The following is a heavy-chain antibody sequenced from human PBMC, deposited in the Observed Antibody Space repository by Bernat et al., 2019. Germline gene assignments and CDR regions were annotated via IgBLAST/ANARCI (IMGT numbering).Heavy chain of an antibody. CDR3: ASQQWMGTYYYYGMDV. J-gene: IGHJ6*02. Sequence: QLQLQESVPGLVKPSETLSLTCTVSGGSISSSSYYWGWIRQPPGKGLEWIGSIYYSGSTYYNPSLKSRVTISVDTSKNQFSLKLSSVTAADTAVYYCASQQWMGTYYYYGMDVWGQGTTVTGSS. D-gene: IGHD6-19*01. V-gene: IGHV4-39*01. CDR1: GGSISSSSYY. CDR2: IYYSGST.